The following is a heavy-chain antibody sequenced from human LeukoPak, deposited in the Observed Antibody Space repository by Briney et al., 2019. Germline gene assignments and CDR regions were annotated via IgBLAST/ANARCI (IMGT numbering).Heavy chain of an antibody. J-gene: IGHJ4*02. D-gene: IGHD6-19*01. CDR1: GYSISSGYY. CDR3: ARDRVAVAGEPLDY. CDR2: IYHSGST. Sequence: SETLSLTCTVSGYSISSGYYWGWIRQPPGKGLEWIGSIYHSGSTYYNPSLKSRVTISVDTSKNQFSLKLSSVTAADTAVYYCARDRVAVAGEPLDYWGQGTLVTVSS. V-gene: IGHV4-38-2*02.